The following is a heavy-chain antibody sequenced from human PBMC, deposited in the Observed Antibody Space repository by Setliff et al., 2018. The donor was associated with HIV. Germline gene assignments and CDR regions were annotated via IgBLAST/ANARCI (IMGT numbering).Heavy chain of an antibody. CDR3: ARGYSSSSSHYYYYMDV. CDR2: IYYSGST. J-gene: IGHJ6*03. CDR1: GGSISSGYYY. D-gene: IGHD6-6*01. V-gene: IGHV4-39*01. Sequence: SETLSLTCTVSGGSISSGYYYWGWIRQPPGKGLEWIGTIYYSGSTYYNPSLKSRVTISVDMSKNQFSLKLSSVTAADTAVYYCARGYSSSSSHYYYYMDVWGKGTTVTVSS.